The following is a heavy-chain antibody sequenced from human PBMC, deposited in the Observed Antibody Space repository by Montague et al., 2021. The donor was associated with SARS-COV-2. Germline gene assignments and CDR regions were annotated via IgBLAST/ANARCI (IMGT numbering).Heavy chain of an antibody. Sequence: SETLSLTCTVSGGSISSSCYYWGRLRQPPGKGLVWIGCIYYSGSTYYNPSLKGPVTISVDTSKNQFSLKLSSVTAADTAVYYCARFPASYYYDRKAAPATPDALDIWGQGTMVTVSS. CDR2: IYYSGST. J-gene: IGHJ3*02. D-gene: IGHD3-22*01. CDR1: GGSISSSCYY. V-gene: IGHV4-39*01. CDR3: ARFPASYYYDRKAAPATPDALDI.